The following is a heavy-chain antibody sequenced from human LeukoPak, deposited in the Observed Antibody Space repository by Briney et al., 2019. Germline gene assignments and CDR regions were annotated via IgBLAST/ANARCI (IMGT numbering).Heavy chain of an antibody. D-gene: IGHD3-10*01. V-gene: IGHV3-23*01. Sequence: PGGSLRLSCAASGFTFSNYEMNWVRQAPGEGLEWVSAISGSGGSTYYTDSVKGRFTISRDNSKNTLYLQMNSLRAEDTAVYYCASILLWYVYDYWGQGTLVTVSS. CDR1: GFTFSNYE. CDR2: ISGSGGST. J-gene: IGHJ4*02. CDR3: ASILLWYVYDY.